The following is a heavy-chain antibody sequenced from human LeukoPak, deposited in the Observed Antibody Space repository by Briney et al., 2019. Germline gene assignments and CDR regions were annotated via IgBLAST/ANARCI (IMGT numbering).Heavy chain of an antibody. J-gene: IGHJ5*02. CDR1: GASVNSGNYY. D-gene: IGHD4-17*01. CDR3: ARDRPGLTHGDYRGWFDP. Sequence: SETLSLTCTVSGASVNSGNYYWTWIRQPAGKRLEWIGRIYTSGSTNYNPSLKSRVTISIDASKNQFSLRLSSVTAADTAVYYCARDRPGLTHGDYRGWFDPWGQGTLVTVSS. CDR2: IYTSGST. V-gene: IGHV4-61*02.